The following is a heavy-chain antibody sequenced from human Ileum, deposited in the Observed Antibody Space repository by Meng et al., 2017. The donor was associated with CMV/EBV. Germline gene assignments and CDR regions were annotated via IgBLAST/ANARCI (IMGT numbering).Heavy chain of an antibody. CDR1: GFAFSAYA. CDR2: INHSGST. J-gene: IGHJ4*02. CDR3: ARNRAGGAQEY. Sequence: ESLKISCAASGFAFSAYAMTWVRQPPGKGLEWIGEINHSGSTKYNPSLKSRVTISVDTSKNQFSLKLSSVTAADTAVYYCARNRAGGAQEYWGQGTLVTVSS. D-gene: IGHD1-26*01. V-gene: IGHV4-34*01.